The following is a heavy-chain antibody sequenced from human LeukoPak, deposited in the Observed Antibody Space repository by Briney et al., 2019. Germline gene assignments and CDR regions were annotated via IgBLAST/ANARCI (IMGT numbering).Heavy chain of an antibody. CDR1: GGSISSYY. CDR2: IYYSGST. J-gene: IGHJ4*02. V-gene: IGHV4-59*12. Sequence: SETLSLTCTVSGGSISSYYWSWIRQPPGKGLEWIGYIYYSGSTNYNPSLKSRVTISVDMSKNQFSLKLSSVTAADTAVYYCAGDHIAAAGTEDYWGQGTLVTVSS. CDR3: AGDHIAAAGTEDY. D-gene: IGHD6-13*01.